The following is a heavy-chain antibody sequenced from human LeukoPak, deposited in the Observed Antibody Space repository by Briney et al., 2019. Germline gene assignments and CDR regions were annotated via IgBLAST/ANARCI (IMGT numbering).Heavy chain of an antibody. J-gene: IGHJ4*02. V-gene: IGHV3-23*01. CDR1: GFIFSNYA. CDR3: VKGPRPDITVAHTVEN. CDR2: ISSRGDST. Sequence: PGGSLILSGAASGFIFSNYAMSWVRQVPGRGLEWVSTISSRGDSTYVADSVKGRFTISRDNSKNSLYLQMNTVRAEDTAVYYCVKGPRPDITVAHTVENWGQGTLVTVSS. D-gene: IGHD6-19*01.